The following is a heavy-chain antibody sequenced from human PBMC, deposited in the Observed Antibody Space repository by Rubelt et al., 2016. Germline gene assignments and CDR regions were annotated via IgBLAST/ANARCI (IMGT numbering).Heavy chain of an antibody. Sequence: QVQLVQSGAEVKKPGASVKVSCKVSGYTLTELSMHWVRQAPGKGLEWMGGFDPEDGETIYAQKFQGRGPMTEDTSTDTAYMELSSLRSEDTAVYYCATVSCSGGSCYSLSLGYWGQGTLVTVSS. V-gene: IGHV1-24*01. CDR3: ATVSCSGGSCYSLSLGY. CDR1: GYTLTELS. J-gene: IGHJ4*02. D-gene: IGHD2-15*01. CDR2: FDPEDGET.